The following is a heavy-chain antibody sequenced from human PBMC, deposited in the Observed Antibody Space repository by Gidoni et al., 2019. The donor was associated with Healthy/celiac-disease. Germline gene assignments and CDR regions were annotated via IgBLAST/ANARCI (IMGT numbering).Heavy chain of an antibody. D-gene: IGHD3-22*01. V-gene: IGHV3-53*01. Sequence: EVQLVESGGGLIQPGGSLRLSCAASGFTVSSNYMSWVRQAPGKGLEWVSVIYSGGSTYYADSVKGRFTISRDNSKNTLYPQMNSLRAEDTAVYYCARAPPGVTYYYDSSGYYGDAFDIWGQGTMVTVSS. CDR2: IYSGGST. J-gene: IGHJ3*02. CDR3: ARAPPGVTYYYDSSGYYGDAFDI. CDR1: GFTVSSNY.